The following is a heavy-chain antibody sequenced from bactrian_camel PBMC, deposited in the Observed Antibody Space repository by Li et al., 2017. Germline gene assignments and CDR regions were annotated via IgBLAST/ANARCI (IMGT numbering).Heavy chain of an antibody. CDR1: GYLYSRYC. CDR3: AAQPYCLWNVRSLSRSDFAV. CDR2: IDSDGTT. J-gene: IGHJ6*01. Sequence: HVQLVESGGGLAQPGGSLRLSCAASGYLYSRYCMGWFRQVPGKEREGVGEIDSDGTTRYAESVQGRFTISKDNTKNTLYLQMNSLKPEDTAMYYCAAQPYCLWNVRSLSRSDFAVWGQGTQVTVS. D-gene: IGHD1*01. V-gene: IGHV3S26*01.